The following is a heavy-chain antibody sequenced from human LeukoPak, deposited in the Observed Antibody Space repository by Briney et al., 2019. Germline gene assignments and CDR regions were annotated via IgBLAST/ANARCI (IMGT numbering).Heavy chain of an antibody. CDR2: IIPIFGTA. Sequence: EASVKVSCKASGGTFSSYAISWVRQAPGQGLEWMGRIIPIFGTANYAQKFQGRVTITTDESTSTAYMELSSLRSEDTAVYYCASSLGKGYSYGYFDYWGRGTLVTVSS. J-gene: IGHJ4*02. CDR1: GGTFSSYA. V-gene: IGHV1-69*05. CDR3: ASSLGKGYSYGYFDY. D-gene: IGHD5-18*01.